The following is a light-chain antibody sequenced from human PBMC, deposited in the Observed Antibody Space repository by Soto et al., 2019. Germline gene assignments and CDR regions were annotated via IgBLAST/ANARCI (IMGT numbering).Light chain of an antibody. CDR2: STY. Sequence: QTVVTQEPSLTVYPGGTVTLTCASSTGTVTSGHYPNWLQQKPGQAPRALIYSTYTRHSWTPARFSGSLLGGKAALTLSGVQPEDEADYYCLLYYGGAVVFGGGTKLTVL. J-gene: IGLJ2*01. CDR3: LLYYGGAVV. V-gene: IGLV7-43*01. CDR1: TGTVTSGHY.